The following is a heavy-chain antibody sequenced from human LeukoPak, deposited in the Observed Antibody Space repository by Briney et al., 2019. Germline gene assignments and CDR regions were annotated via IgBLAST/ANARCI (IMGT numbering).Heavy chain of an antibody. Sequence: GGSLRLSCAASGFTFSSYWMYWVRQAPGKGLVWVSRINNDGSSATYADSVKGRFTISRDNAKNTLYLQMNSLRAEDTAIYYCAKLAAPTNWGQGTLVTVS. J-gene: IGHJ4*02. CDR3: AKLAAPTN. CDR1: GFTFSSYW. V-gene: IGHV3-74*01. CDR2: INNDGSSA. D-gene: IGHD3-3*02.